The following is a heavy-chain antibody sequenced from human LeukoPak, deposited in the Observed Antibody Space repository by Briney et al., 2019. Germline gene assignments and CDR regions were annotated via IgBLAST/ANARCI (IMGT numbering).Heavy chain of an antibody. CDR3: ARTYCGGDCYYSYFDY. V-gene: IGHV5-51*01. CDR1: GYSFTRYW. CDR2: IYPGDSDT. Sequence: GESLKISCKAFGYSFTRYWIGWVRQTPGKGLEWVGIIYPGDSDTRYSPSFQGQVTISADKSISTAYLQWSSLKASDTAMYYCARTYCGGDCYYSYFDYWGQGTLVTVSS. D-gene: IGHD2-21*02. J-gene: IGHJ4*02.